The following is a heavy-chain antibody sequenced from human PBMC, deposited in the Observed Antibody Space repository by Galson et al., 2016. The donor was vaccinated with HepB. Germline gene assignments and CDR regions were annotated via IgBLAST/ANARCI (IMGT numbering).Heavy chain of an antibody. CDR2: IYTGATT. CDR3: ASQMGIPVAENAFAI. CDR1: GFSVSSYY. Sequence: SLRLSCAASGFSVSSYYMSWVRQAPGKGLDWVSVIYTGATTHYADSVKGRFTISRDTSKNTLYLQMNSLRAEDTALDYCASQMGIPVAENAFAIWRQGTMVTVSS. J-gene: IGHJ3*02. V-gene: IGHV3-53*01. D-gene: IGHD6-19*01.